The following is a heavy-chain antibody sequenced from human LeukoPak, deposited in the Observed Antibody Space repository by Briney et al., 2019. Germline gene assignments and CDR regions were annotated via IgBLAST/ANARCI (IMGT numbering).Heavy chain of an antibody. CDR3: ARLSTVTTSFDY. CDR2: IYTSGTT. V-gene: IGHV4-59*10. D-gene: IGHD4-17*01. J-gene: IGHJ4*02. Sequence: SETLSLTCSVYSGSFSGYYWSWIRQPPGKGLEWIGRIYTSGTTHYNPSLKSRVTMSVDTSKNQFSLKLSSVTAADTAVYYCARLSTVTTSFDYWGQGTLVTVSS. CDR1: SGSFSGYY.